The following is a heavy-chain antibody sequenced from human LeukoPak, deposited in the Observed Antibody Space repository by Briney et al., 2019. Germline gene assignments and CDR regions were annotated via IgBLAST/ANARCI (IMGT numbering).Heavy chain of an antibody. CDR2: IYHSGST. Sequence: SETLSLTCAVSGYSISSGYYWGWIRQPPGKGLEWIGSIYHSGSTYYNPSLKSRVTISVDTSKNQFSLKLSSVTAADTAVYYCARGYSYGRTYYFDYWGQGTLVTVSS. CDR3: ARGYSYGRTYYFDY. V-gene: IGHV4-38-2*01. J-gene: IGHJ4*02. CDR1: GYSISSGYY. D-gene: IGHD5-18*01.